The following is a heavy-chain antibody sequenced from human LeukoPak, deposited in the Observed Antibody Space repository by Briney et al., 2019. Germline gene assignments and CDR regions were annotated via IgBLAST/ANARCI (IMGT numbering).Heavy chain of an antibody. CDR1: GYTFTGYF. CDR3: ARGADYGDYVGYYYYYYMDV. Sequence: ASVKVSCKPSGYTFTGYFIQWVRQAPGQGLEWMGWINPSSGGTNYAQKFQGRVTMTRDTSISTAYMELSRLRSDDTAVYYCARGADYGDYVGYYYYYYMDVWGKGTTVTISS. CDR2: INPSSGGT. J-gene: IGHJ6*03. V-gene: IGHV1-2*02. D-gene: IGHD4-17*01.